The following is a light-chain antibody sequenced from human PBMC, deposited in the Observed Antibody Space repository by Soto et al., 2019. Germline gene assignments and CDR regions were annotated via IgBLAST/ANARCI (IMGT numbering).Light chain of an antibody. CDR3: SSYTSSSTLVYV. CDR1: SSDVGGYNY. CDR2: DVS. J-gene: IGLJ1*01. Sequence: QSALTQPASVSGSPGQSITISCTGTSSDVGGYNYVSWYQQHPGKAPKLMIYDVSNRPSGVSNRLSGSKSGNTASLTISGLQAEDEADYYCSSYTSSSTLVYVFGTGTKLTVL. V-gene: IGLV2-14*01.